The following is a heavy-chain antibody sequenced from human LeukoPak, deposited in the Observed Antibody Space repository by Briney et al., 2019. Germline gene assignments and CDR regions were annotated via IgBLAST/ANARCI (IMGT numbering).Heavy chain of an antibody. CDR1: GFTFSSYA. D-gene: IGHD3-22*01. V-gene: IGHV3-23*01. CDR2: ISGSGGST. CDR3: AKVPRITMIVVVIALDY. Sequence: PGGSLRLSCAASGFTFSSYAMSWVRQAPGKGLEWVSAISGSGGSTYYADSVKGRFTISRDNSKNTPYLQMNSLRAEDTAVYYCAKVPRITMIVVVIALDYWGQGTLVTVSS. J-gene: IGHJ4*02.